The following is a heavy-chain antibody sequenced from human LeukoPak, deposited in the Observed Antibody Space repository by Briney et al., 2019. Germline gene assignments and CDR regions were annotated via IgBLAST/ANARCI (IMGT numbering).Heavy chain of an antibody. CDR2: IYSGGST. D-gene: IGHD3-10*01. Sequence: GSLRLSCAASGFTVSSNYMSWVRQAPGKGLEWVSVIYSGGSTYYADSVKGRFTISRDNSKNTLYLQMNSLRAEDTAVYYCAREMDYGSGSRGYWGQGTLVTVSS. CDR3: AREMDYGSGSRGY. V-gene: IGHV3-66*01. CDR1: GFTVSSNY. J-gene: IGHJ4*02.